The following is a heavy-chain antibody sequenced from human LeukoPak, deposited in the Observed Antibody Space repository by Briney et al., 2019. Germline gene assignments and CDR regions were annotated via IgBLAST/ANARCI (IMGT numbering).Heavy chain of an antibody. Sequence: SQTLSLTCAISGDSVSSNSAAWNWIRQSPSRGLEWLGRTYYRSKWYNDYAVSVKSRITINPDTSKNQFSLQLNSVTPEDTAVYYCARDPDYYDSSGYYYSWFDPWGQGTLVTVSS. D-gene: IGHD3-22*01. CDR2: TYYRSKWYN. CDR3: ARDPDYYDSSGYYYSWFDP. J-gene: IGHJ5*02. V-gene: IGHV6-1*01. CDR1: GDSVSSNSAA.